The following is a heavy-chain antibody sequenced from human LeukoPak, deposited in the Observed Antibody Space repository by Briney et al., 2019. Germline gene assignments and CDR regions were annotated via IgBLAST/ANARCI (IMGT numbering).Heavy chain of an antibody. Sequence: GGSLRLSCAASGFTFSSYAMRWVRQAPGKGLEWVSSVSGGGGLPISYYADSVKGLFTISRDNSKNTIYMQMSSLRADDTATYYCAHGGGSQFHAWGQGTLVTVSS. D-gene: IGHD5-24*01. V-gene: IGHV3-23*01. CDR2: VSGGGGLPIS. CDR3: AHGGGSQFHA. CDR1: GFTFSSYA. J-gene: IGHJ5*02.